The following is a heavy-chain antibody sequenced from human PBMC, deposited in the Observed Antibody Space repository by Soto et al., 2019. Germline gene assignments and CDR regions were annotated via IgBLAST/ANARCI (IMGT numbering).Heavy chain of an antibody. CDR2: TYYRSKWYN. D-gene: IGHD6-13*01. CDR3: ARSGIAAAGTRTHPYYFDY. V-gene: IGHV6-1*01. CDR1: GDSVSSNSAS. J-gene: IGHJ4*02. Sequence: SQTLSLTCAISGDSVSSNSASWNWIRQSPSRGLEWLGRTYYRSKWYNDYAVSVKSRITINPDTSKNQFSLQLNSVTPEDTAVYYCARSGIAAAGTRTHPYYFDYWGQGTLVTVSS.